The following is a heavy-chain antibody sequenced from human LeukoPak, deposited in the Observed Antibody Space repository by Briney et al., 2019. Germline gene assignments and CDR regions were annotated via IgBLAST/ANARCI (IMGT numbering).Heavy chain of an antibody. CDR2: INPNSGGI. J-gene: IGHJ5*02. CDR3: ARDSVPWYCSGGSCYNWFDP. Sequence: ASVKVSCKASGYTFTGYYMHWVRQAPGQGLEWMGWINPNSGGINYAQKFQGRVTMTRDTSISTAYMELSRLRSDDTAVYYCARDSVPWYCSGGSCYNWFDPWGQGTLVTVSS. D-gene: IGHD2-15*01. V-gene: IGHV1-2*02. CDR1: GYTFTGYY.